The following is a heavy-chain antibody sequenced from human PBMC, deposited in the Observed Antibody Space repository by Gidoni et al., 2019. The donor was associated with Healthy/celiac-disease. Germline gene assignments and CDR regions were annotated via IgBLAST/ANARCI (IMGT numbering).Heavy chain of an antibody. V-gene: IGHV4-34*01. CDR1: GGSFSYYY. CDR2: INHSGSN. J-gene: IGHJ4*02. D-gene: IGHD6-19*01. CDR3: ARDSSGWTRDY. Sequence: QVQLQQWGAGLLKPSETLSLTCAVYGGSFSYYYWSWIRQPPGKGLEWIGEINHSGSNNYNPSLKSRVTISVDTSKNQFSLKLSSVTAADTAVYYCARDSSGWTRDYWGQGTLVTVSS.